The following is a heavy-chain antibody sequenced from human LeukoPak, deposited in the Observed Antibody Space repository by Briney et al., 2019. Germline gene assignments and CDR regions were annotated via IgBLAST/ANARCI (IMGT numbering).Heavy chain of an antibody. CDR1: GGSISSYY. Sequence: SETLSLTCTVSGGSISSYYWSWIRQPPGKGLEWIGYIYYSGSTNYNPSLKSRVTISVDTSKNQFSLKLSSVTAADTAVYYCARELWFGDSYAFDIWGQGTMVTVSS. D-gene: IGHD3-10*01. J-gene: IGHJ3*02. CDR3: ARELWFGDSYAFDI. V-gene: IGHV4-59*01. CDR2: IYYSGST.